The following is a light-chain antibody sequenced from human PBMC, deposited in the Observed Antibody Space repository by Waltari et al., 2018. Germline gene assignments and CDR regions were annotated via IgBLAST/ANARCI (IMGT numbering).Light chain of an antibody. V-gene: IGLV1-44*01. CDR1: TSNIGSNT. CDR3: AAWDDSLKGVV. Sequence: QSVLTQPPSASGPPGQKITISCHGSTSNIGSNTVDWYQQPPGTAPKLLMYSNNLRPSGVPERFYGSKSGSSASLAIFGLQSEDDADYYCAAWDDSLKGVVFGGGTKVTVL. CDR2: SNN. J-gene: IGLJ2*01.